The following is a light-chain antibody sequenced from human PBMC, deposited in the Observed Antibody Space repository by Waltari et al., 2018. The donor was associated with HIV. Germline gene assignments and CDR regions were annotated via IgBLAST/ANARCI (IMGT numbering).Light chain of an antibody. CDR2: SNT. CDR3: AAWDDSLNGRNYV. V-gene: IGLV1-44*01. Sequence: QSVLTQPPSASGTPGQRVTISCSGSSSNIGSNTVNWYQQLPGTAPKLLIYSNTQRPSGVPDRFSGSKSGTSASLAISGLQSEDEADYYCAAWDDSLNGRNYVFGTGTKVTVL. CDR1: SSNIGSNT. J-gene: IGLJ1*01.